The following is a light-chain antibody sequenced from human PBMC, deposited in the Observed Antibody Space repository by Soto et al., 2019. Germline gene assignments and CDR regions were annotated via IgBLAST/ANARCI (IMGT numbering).Light chain of an antibody. V-gene: IGKV1-5*03. J-gene: IGKJ4*01. CDR3: QQYNSYPLT. Sequence: DIQMTQSPSTLSASVGDRVTITCRASQSISSWLAWYQQKPGKAPKLLIYKASSLESGVPFRFSGSGSGTEFTLTISDLQPDDFATYCCQQYNSYPLTFGGGTKVEIQ. CDR1: QSISSW. CDR2: KAS.